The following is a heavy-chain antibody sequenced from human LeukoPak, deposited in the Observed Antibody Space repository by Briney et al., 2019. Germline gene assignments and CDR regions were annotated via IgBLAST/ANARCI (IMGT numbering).Heavy chain of an antibody. D-gene: IGHD3-16*01. CDR2: IYYSGST. CDR1: GGSISSYY. Sequence: SETLSLTCTVSGGSISSYYWSWIRQPPGKGLEWIGYIYYSGSTNYNPSLKSRVTISVDTSKNQFSLKLSSVTAADTAVYYCARETSQRGAHYMDVWGKGTTVTISS. V-gene: IGHV4-59*01. J-gene: IGHJ6*03. CDR3: ARETSQRGAHYMDV.